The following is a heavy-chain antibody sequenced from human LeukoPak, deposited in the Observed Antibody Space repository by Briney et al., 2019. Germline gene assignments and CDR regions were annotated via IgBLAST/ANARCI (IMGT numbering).Heavy chain of an antibody. CDR2: MNPNTGDT. V-gene: IGHV1-8*01. Sequence: ASVTVSCTASGFTFTSYDINWVRQASGQGLEWMGWMNPNTGDTGYAQKFQGRVTMTRDISISTAYMELRGLRPEDTAIYYCVRDGEGVAISVNYWFDPWGQGTLVTVSS. J-gene: IGHJ5*02. CDR1: GFTFTSYD. D-gene: IGHD3-10*01. CDR3: VRDGEGVAISVNYWFDP.